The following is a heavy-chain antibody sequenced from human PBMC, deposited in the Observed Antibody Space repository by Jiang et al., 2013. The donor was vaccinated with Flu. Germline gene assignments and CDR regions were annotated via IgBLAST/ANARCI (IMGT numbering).Heavy chain of an antibody. Sequence: QLVESGAEVKKPGSSVKVSCKASGGTFSSYAISWVRQAPGQGLEWMGGIIPIFGTANYAQKFQGRVTITAEESTSTAYMELSSLRSEDTAVYYCARGYCSSTSCWRAYFDYWGQGTLVTVSS. CDR2: IIPIFGTA. CDR3: ARGYCSSTSCWRAYFDY. V-gene: IGHV1-69*01. D-gene: IGHD2-2*01. J-gene: IGHJ4*02. CDR1: GGTFSSYA.